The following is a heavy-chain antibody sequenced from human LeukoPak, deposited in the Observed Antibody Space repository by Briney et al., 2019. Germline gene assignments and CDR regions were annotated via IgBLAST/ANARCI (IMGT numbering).Heavy chain of an antibody. CDR1: GASISSHY. CDR3: ARVLAIFGLDTTDFYMDV. CDR2: TSGSI. D-gene: IGHD3/OR15-3a*01. J-gene: IGHJ6*03. Sequence: SETLSLTCAVSGASISSHYWSWIRQPPGKGLEWIGYTSGSISDNPSLKSRVAVSVDPSQNQVFLSLTSVTAADTAVYYCARVLAIFGLDTTDFYMDVWGKGTTVTVSS. V-gene: IGHV4-59*11.